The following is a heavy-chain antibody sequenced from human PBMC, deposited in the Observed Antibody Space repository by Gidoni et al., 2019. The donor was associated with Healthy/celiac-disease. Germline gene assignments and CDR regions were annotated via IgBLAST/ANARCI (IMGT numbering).Heavy chain of an antibody. D-gene: IGHD6-19*01. CDR1: GGSISSYY. CDR2: IYYSGST. CDR3: ARASGWKPYFDY. J-gene: IGHJ4*02. V-gene: IGHV4-59*01. Sequence: QVQLQESGPGLVKPSETLSLTCTVSGGSISSYYWSWIRQPPGKGLEWIGYIYYSGSTNYNPSLKSRVTISVDTSKNQFSLKLSSVTAADTAVYYCARASGWKPYFDYWGQGTLVTVSS.